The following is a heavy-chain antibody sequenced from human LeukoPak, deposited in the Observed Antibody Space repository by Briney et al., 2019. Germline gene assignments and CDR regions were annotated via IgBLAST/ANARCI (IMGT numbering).Heavy chain of an antibody. CDR1: GFTFSGSA. V-gene: IGHV3-73*01. Sequence: GGSLRLSCAASGFTFSGSAMHWVRQASGKGLEWVGRIRSKANSYATAYAASVKGRFTISRDDSKNTAYLQMNSLKTEDTAVYYCTTRRMEYSSSSDYYYYYMDVWGKGTTVTVSS. CDR2: IRSKANSYAT. J-gene: IGHJ6*03. D-gene: IGHD6-6*01. CDR3: TTRRMEYSSSSDYYYYYMDV.